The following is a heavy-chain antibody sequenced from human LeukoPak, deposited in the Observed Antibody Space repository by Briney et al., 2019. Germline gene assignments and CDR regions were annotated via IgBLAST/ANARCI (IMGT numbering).Heavy chain of an antibody. Sequence: GASVKVSCKASEGTFSSYAISWVRQAPGQGLEWMGGIIPIFGTANYAQKFQGRVTITTDESTSTAYMELSSLRSEDTAVYYCARARRGLDFWSGSNWFDPWGQGTLVTVSS. J-gene: IGHJ5*02. D-gene: IGHD3-3*01. CDR3: ARARRGLDFWSGSNWFDP. CDR1: EGTFSSYA. V-gene: IGHV1-69*05. CDR2: IIPIFGTA.